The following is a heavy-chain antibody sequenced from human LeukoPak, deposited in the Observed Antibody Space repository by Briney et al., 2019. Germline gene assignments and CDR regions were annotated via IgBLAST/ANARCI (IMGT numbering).Heavy chain of an antibody. V-gene: IGHV3-21*06. CDR1: GFTFISNS. Sequence: GGPLNFSGEAFGFTFISNSMTGFGKAQGKGRNGFSSISSSSSYIYYADSVKGRFTISRDNAKNTLYLQMNSLRAEDTAVYYCARAPNRDSKNQFDPWGQGTLVTVSS. CDR3: ARAPNRDSKNQFDP. J-gene: IGHJ5*02. CDR2: ISSSSSYI. D-gene: IGHD4-11*01.